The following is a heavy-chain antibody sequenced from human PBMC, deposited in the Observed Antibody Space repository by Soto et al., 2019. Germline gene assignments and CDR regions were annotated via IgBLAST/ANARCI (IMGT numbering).Heavy chain of an antibody. CDR3: AKDLHKLMVRGVAAYYGMDV. CDR2: ISYDGSNK. D-gene: IGHD3-10*01. V-gene: IGHV3-30*18. Sequence: GGSLRLSCAASGFTFSSYGMHWVRQAPGKGLEWVAVISYDGSNKYYADSVKGRFTISRDNSKNTLYLQMNSLRAEDTAVYYCAKDLHKLMVRGVAAYYGMDVWGQGTTVTVSS. CDR1: GFTFSSYG. J-gene: IGHJ6*02.